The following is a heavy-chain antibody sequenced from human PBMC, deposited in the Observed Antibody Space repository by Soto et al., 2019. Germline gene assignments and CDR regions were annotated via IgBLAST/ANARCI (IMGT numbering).Heavy chain of an antibody. J-gene: IGHJ4*02. V-gene: IGHV3-30*18. D-gene: IGHD3-3*01. CDR2: ISYDGSNK. CDR3: AKGENPGYYEFWTGCPPTFDY. Sequence: PGGSLRLSCAASGFTFSSYGMHWVRQAPGKGLEWVAVISYDGSNKYYADSVKGRFTISRDNSKNTLYLQMNSLRAEDTAVYYCAKGENPGYYEFWTGCPPTFDYWGQGTLVTVSS. CDR1: GFTFSSYG.